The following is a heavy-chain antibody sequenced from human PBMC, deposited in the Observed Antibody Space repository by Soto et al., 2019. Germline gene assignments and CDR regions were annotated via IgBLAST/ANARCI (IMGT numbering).Heavy chain of an antibody. D-gene: IGHD6-6*01. Sequence: GGSLRLSCAASGFTFSSYSMNWVRQAPGKGLEWVSSISSSSSYIYYADSVKGRFTISRDNAKNSLYLQMNSLRAEDTAVYYCARVMAARPIPTSYYYYYGMDVWGQGITVTVSS. V-gene: IGHV3-21*01. CDR2: ISSSSSYI. J-gene: IGHJ6*02. CDR3: ARVMAARPIPTSYYYYYGMDV. CDR1: GFTFSSYS.